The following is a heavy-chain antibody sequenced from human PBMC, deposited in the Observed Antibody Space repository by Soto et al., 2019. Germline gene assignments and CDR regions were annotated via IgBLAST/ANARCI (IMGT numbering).Heavy chain of an antibody. Sequence: LRLSCAASGFTFSSYAMSWVRQAPGKGLEWVSAISGSGGSTYYADSVKGRFTISRDNSKNTLYLQMNSLRAEDTAVYYCAKSVYGDYQNWFDPWGQGTLVTVSS. D-gene: IGHD4-17*01. CDR1: GFTFSSYA. J-gene: IGHJ5*02. V-gene: IGHV3-23*01. CDR2: ISGSGGST. CDR3: AKSVYGDYQNWFDP.